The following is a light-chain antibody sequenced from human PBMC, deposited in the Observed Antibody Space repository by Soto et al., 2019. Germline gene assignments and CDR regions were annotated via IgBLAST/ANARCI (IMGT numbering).Light chain of an antibody. CDR1: QSVSSSD. CDR2: GAS. CDR3: QQSGRSPRT. V-gene: IGKV3-20*01. J-gene: IGKJ1*01. Sequence: EVVMTQSPVTLSLSPGERATLSCRASQSVSSSDLAWYQQKPGQAPRLLLYGASSRATGIPDRFSGSGSGTDFTLTISRLEPEDFAVYYCQQSGRSPRTFGQGTKVDI.